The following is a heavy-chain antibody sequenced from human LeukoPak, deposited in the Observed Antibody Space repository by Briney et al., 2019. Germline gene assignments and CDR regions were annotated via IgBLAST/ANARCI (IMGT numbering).Heavy chain of an antibody. D-gene: IGHD1-26*01. CDR3: ARSAVQANTPFYFDF. CDR2: ISAGSSNT. J-gene: IGHJ4*02. Sequence: GGSLRLSCSASGFIFASYGMNWVRQAPGSGLQWVAYISAGSSNTFYADSVKGRFTISRDDADNFLHLQMNSLSAEDTAVYSCARSAVQANTPFYFDFWGQGDLVTVSS. V-gene: IGHV3-48*01. CDR1: GFIFASYG.